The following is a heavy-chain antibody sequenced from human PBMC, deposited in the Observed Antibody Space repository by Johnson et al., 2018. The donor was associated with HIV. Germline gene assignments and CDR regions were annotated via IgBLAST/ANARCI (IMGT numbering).Heavy chain of an antibody. CDR1: GFTFSDYY. CDR2: ISWSGRTI. Sequence: QVQLVESGGGLVKPGWSLRLSCAASGFTFSDYYMSWIRQAPGKGLEWVSYISWSGRTIYYADSVKGRFTISRDNSKNTVYLQMNSLRVEDTAVYYCAKDLGANKDDEWATDYYDLSVAYPVPDPRAVVGAFDVWGQGTMVTVSS. CDR3: AKDLGANKDDEWATDYYDLSVAYPVPDPRAVVGAFDV. V-gene: IGHV3-11*04. D-gene: IGHD3/OR15-3a*01. J-gene: IGHJ3*01.